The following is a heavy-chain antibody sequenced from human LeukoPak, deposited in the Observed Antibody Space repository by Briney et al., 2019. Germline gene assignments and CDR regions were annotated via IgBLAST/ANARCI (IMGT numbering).Heavy chain of an antibody. V-gene: IGHV1-18*01. Sequence: ASVKVSCKASGYTFTSYDINWVRQATGQGLEWMGWISAYNGNTNYAQKFQGRVTMTTDTSTSTAYMELRSLRSDDTAVYYCARGDMIVVALFDYWGQGTLVTVSS. CDR3: ARGDMIVVALFDY. CDR2: ISAYNGNT. D-gene: IGHD3-22*01. J-gene: IGHJ4*02. CDR1: GYTFTSYD.